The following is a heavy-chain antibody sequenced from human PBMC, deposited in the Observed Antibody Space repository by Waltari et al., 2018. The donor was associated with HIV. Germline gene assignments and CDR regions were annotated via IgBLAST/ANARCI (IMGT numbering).Heavy chain of an antibody. V-gene: IGHV4-39*01. CDR3: ARHMISERGSYDILTGFDY. J-gene: IGHJ4*02. Sequence: QLQLQESGPGLVTPSETLSLTCSVSGGSISTSSFYLAWTSQAPGKGLEWVGSVYYTGSTFYNASLESRLSVSVDTSKKEVSLRLSSVTAADTAVYYCARHMISERGSYDILTGFDYWGQGTLVTVSS. CDR2: VYYTGST. D-gene: IGHD3-9*01. CDR1: GGSISTSSFY.